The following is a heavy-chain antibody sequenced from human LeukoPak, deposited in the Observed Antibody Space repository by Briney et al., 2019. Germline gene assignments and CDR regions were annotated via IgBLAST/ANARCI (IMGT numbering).Heavy chain of an antibody. J-gene: IGHJ4*02. CDR3: AKDRVDYDSSGIDY. V-gene: IGHV3-43*01. CDR1: GFTFDDYT. D-gene: IGHD3-22*01. CDR2: ISWDGGST. Sequence: GGSLRLSCAASGFTFDDYTMHWVRQAPGKGLEWFSLISWDGGSTYYADSVKGRFTISRDNAKNSLYLQMNSLRAEDTALYYCAKDRVDYDSSGIDYWGQGTLVTVSS.